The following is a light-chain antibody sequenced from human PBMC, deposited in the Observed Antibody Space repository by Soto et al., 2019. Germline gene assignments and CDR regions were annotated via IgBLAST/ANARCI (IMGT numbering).Light chain of an antibody. CDR2: GVS. J-gene: IGLJ1*01. V-gene: IGLV2-14*03. CDR1: RSDIGSFNY. CDR3: SSYTPTSTQV. Sequence: QSVLTQPASVSGSPGQSITISCTGTRSDIGSFNYVSWYQHHPGTAPKLIIYGVSNRPSGVSNRFSGSKSGNTASLTISGPQADDEDDYDCSSYTPTSTQVFGTGTKVTVL.